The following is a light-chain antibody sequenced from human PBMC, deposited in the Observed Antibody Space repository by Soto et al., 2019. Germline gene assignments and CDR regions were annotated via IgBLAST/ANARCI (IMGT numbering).Light chain of an antibody. J-gene: IGKJ1*01. CDR1: QSISSW. V-gene: IGKV1-5*01. CDR3: HQYNSFSSWT. Sequence: DIQMTQSPSTLAASVGDRVTITCRVSQSISSWLAWYQQKPGKAPKLLIYDASSLESGVPSRFSGSGSGTEFTLTVSRLQPDDFATYYCHQYNSFSSWTFGQGTKVDI. CDR2: DAS.